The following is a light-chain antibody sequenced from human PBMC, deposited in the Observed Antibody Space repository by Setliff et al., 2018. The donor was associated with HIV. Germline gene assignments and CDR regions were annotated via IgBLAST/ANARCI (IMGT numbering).Light chain of an antibody. V-gene: IGLV2-11*01. CDR2: DVT. Sequence: ALTQPRSVSGSPGQSVTIPCTGTSSDVGSYNFVTWYQQHPGKVPKLIIYDVTRRPSGVPDRFSGSRSGNTASLTISGLQAEDEADYYCSSFAGRLHVFGTGTKVT. CDR3: SSFAGRLHV. J-gene: IGLJ1*01. CDR1: SSDVGSYNF.